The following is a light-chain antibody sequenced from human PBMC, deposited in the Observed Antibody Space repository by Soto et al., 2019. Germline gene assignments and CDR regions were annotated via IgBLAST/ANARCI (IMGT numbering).Light chain of an antibody. Sequence: DIVLTQSPGTLSLSPGERATISCRASESVSSSYLAWYQQKPGQAPRLLIYGASSRATGIPDRFSGSGSGTDFTLTISRLEPEDVAVYYCQQYGSSPRTFGQGTKVDIK. J-gene: IGKJ1*01. CDR1: ESVSSSY. CDR3: QQYGSSPRT. V-gene: IGKV3-20*01. CDR2: GAS.